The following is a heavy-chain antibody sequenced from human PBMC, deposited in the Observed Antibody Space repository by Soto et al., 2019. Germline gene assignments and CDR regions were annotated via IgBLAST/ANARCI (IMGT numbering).Heavy chain of an antibody. Sequence: GGSLRLSCAASGFTFSSYAMSWVRQAPGKGLEWVSAISGSGGSTYYADSVKGRFTIPRDNSKNTLYLQMNSLRAEDTAVYYCAKAYYDFWSGYHGNYYYYGMDVWGQGTTVTVSS. J-gene: IGHJ6*02. V-gene: IGHV3-23*01. D-gene: IGHD3-3*01. CDR3: AKAYYDFWSGYHGNYYYYGMDV. CDR1: GFTFSSYA. CDR2: ISGSGGST.